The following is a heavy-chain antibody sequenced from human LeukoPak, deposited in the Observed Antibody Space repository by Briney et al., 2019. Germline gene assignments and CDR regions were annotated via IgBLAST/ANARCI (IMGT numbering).Heavy chain of an antibody. Sequence: GRSLRLPCAAPGFTFDSYSMHWVRQAPGKGLEWVSVIIYDGTNAHYADSVKGRFTVSRDNSRNTPFLQMNSLRPDDTAVYYCARDPGTRYSVKVGYYFDYWGQGTLVTVSS. CDR3: ARDPGTRYSVKVGYYFDY. D-gene: IGHD1-26*01. J-gene: IGHJ4*02. V-gene: IGHV3-30-3*01. CDR1: GFTFDSYS. CDR2: IIYDGTNA.